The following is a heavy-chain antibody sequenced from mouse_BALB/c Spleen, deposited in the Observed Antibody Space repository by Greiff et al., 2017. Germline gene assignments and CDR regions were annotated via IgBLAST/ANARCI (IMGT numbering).Heavy chain of an antibody. CDR2: ISIYYDNT. J-gene: IGHJ4*01. V-gene: IGHV1-67*01. D-gene: IGHD2-3*01. Sequence: VQLVESGPELVRPGESVKISCKGSGYTFTDYAMHWVKQSHAKSLEWIGVISIYYDNTNYNQKFKGKATMTVDKSSSTAYMELARLTSEDSAIYYCARIYDGYLYYYAMDYWGQGTSVTVSS. CDR1: GYTFTDYA. CDR3: ARIYDGYLYYYAMDY.